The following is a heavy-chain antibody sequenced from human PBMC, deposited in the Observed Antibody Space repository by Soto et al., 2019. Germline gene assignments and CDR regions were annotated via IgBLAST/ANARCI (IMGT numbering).Heavy chain of an antibody. CDR3: ARDDYFGSGSNAYDI. Sequence: SETLSLTCTVSGGSISSGGYYWSWIRQYPGKGLEWIGHIYHSGSTYYNPSLKSRLTISVDTSKNQFTLKLSSVTAADTAVYYCARDDYFGSGSNAYDIWGQGTTVTVSS. V-gene: IGHV4-31*03. D-gene: IGHD3-10*01. CDR1: GGSISSGGYY. CDR2: IYHSGST. J-gene: IGHJ3*02.